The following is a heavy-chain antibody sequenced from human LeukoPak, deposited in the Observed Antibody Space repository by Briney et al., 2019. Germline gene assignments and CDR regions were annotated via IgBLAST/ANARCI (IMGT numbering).Heavy chain of an antibody. CDR2: ISGSGGST. J-gene: IGHJ4*02. CDR1: GVTFSSYA. CDR3: AERSNNYYGSGTFDY. D-gene: IGHD3-10*01. V-gene: IGHV3-23*01. Sequence: GGSLRLSCAASGVTFSSYAMSWVRQAPGKGLEWVSAISGSGGSTYYAHSVKGRFTISRDNSKNTLYLQMNSLRAEDTAVYYCAERSNNYYGSGTFDYWGQGTLVTVSS.